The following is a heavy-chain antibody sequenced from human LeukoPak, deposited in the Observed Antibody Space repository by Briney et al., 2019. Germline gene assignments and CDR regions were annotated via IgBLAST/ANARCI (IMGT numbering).Heavy chain of an antibody. V-gene: IGHV4-34*01. CDR2: INHSGST. CDR1: GGSFSGYY. CDR3: ARGYSSSWYSRLVFDY. J-gene: IGHJ4*02. D-gene: IGHD6-13*01. Sequence: SETLSLTCAVYGGSFSGYYWSWIRQPPGKGLEWIGEINHSGSTNYNPSLKSRVTISVDTSKNQFSLKLSSVTAADTAVYYCARGYSSSWYSRLVFDYWGQGTLVTISS.